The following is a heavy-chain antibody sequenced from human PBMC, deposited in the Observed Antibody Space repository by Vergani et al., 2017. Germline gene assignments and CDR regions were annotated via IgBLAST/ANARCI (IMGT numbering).Heavy chain of an antibody. CDR2: IHYDGSHE. D-gene: IGHD2-2*01. CDR1: GFTLNTYG. V-gene: IGHV3-30*02. Sequence: QVQILQSGGGVVQPGGSLRLSCTLSGFTLNTYGIHWVRQAPGKGLEWVSFIHYDGSHEYYIDSVKGRFTISRDNSKNTLILQMNGLRAEDTAVYYCARDRGCATISCYFSGAFDYWGLGTLVSVSS. CDR3: ARDRGCATISCYFSGAFDY. J-gene: IGHJ4*02.